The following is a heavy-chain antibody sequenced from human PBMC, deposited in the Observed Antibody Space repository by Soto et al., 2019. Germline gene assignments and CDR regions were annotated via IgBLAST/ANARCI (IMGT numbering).Heavy chain of an antibody. Sequence: QVQLVESGGGVVQPGRSLRLSCAASGFTFSSYAMHWVRQAPGKGLEWVAVISYDGSNKYYADSVKGRFTISRDNSKNTVYQQMNSLRAEDTAVYYCARGPSMVRGVIDYWGQGTLVTVSS. CDR2: ISYDGSNK. D-gene: IGHD3-10*01. J-gene: IGHJ4*02. V-gene: IGHV3-30-3*01. CDR3: ARGPSMVRGVIDY. CDR1: GFTFSSYA.